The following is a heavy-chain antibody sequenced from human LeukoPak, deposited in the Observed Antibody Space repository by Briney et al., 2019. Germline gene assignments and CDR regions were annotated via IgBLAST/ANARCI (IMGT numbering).Heavy chain of an antibody. CDR3: AKGGPYSSSWGGKFDH. CDR2: IGTAGDT. CDR1: GFTFSSYD. D-gene: IGHD6-13*01. J-gene: IGHJ4*02. Sequence: PGGSLRLSCAASGFTFSSYDMHWVRQATGKGLEWVSAIGTAGDTYYPGSVKGRFTISRDNSKNTLYLQMNSLRAEDTAIYYCAKGGPYSSSWGGKFDHWGQGTLVTVSS. V-gene: IGHV3-13*01.